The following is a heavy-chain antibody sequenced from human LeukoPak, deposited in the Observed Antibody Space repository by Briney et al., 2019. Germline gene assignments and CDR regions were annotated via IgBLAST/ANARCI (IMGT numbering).Heavy chain of an antibody. CDR1: GGTFSSYA. Sequence: SVKVSCKASGGTFSSYAISWVRQAPGQGLEWMGRIIPIFGTANYAQKFQGRVTITTDESTSTAYMELSSLRSEGTAVYYCARDDLDNYAWLPDAFDIWGQGTMVTVSS. J-gene: IGHJ3*02. CDR3: ARDDLDNYAWLPDAFDI. V-gene: IGHV1-69*05. CDR2: IIPIFGTA. D-gene: IGHD2-2*01.